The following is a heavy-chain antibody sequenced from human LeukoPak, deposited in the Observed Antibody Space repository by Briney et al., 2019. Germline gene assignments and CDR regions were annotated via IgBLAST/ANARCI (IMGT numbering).Heavy chain of an antibody. J-gene: IGHJ4*02. Sequence: GGSLRLSCAVSGFTFSSYGMHWVRQAPGKGLEWVAIISYDGSSKYYADSVKGRFTISRDNSKNTLYLQMNSLRAEDTAVYYCAKFGGKTPYYDFWSGSDDYWGQGTLVTVSP. CDR2: ISYDGSSK. V-gene: IGHV3-30*18. CDR3: AKFGGKTPYYDFWSGSDDY. CDR1: GFTFSSYG. D-gene: IGHD3-3*01.